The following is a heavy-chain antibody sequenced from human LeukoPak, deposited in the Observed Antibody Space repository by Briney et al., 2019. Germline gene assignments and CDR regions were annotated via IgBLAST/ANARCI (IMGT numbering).Heavy chain of an antibody. CDR2: INWNSGSL. J-gene: IGHJ6*02. V-gene: IGHV3-9*01. D-gene: IGHD3-22*01. CDR3: AKGHSSGYYWGGMDV. Sequence: PGRSLRLSCAASGFTFDDYAMHWVRQAPGKGLQWVSSINWNSGSLDYADSVKGRFTVSRDNAKNTVYLQMNSLRVDDTALYYSAKGHSSGYYWGGMDVWGQGTTVTVSS. CDR1: GFTFDDYA.